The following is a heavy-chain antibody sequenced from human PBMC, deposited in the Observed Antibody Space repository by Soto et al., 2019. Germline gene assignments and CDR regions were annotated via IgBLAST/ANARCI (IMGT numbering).Heavy chain of an antibody. CDR1: GYTFTSYA. CDR3: ARHWDTAVAHGELFDY. Sequence: ASVKVSCKASGYTFTSYAMHWVRQAPGQRLEWMGWINAGNGNTKYSQKFQGRVTITRDTSASTAYMELSSLRSEDTAVYYCARHWDTAVAHGELFDYWGQGTLVTVSS. J-gene: IGHJ4*02. CDR2: INAGNGNT. V-gene: IGHV1-3*01. D-gene: IGHD5-18*01.